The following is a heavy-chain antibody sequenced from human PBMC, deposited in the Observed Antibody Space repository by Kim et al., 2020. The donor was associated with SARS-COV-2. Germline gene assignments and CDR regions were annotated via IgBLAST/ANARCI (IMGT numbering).Heavy chain of an antibody. CDR3: ARGGSGSYYLNLDY. D-gene: IGHD3-10*01. J-gene: IGHJ4*02. V-gene: IGHV4-34*01. Sequence: KPTLKRRVNIAVDTSKNQFSRKLSSVTAADTAVYYCARGGSGSYYLNLDYWGQGTLVTVSS.